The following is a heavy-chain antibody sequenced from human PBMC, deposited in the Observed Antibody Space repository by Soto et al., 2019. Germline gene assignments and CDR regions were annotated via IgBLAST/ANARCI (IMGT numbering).Heavy chain of an antibody. Sequence: QVQLVQSGAEVKKPGASVKVSCKASGYTFTSYAMHWVRQAPGQRLEWMGWINAGNGNTKYSQKFRGRVTITRDTSASTAYMELSSLRSEDTAVYYCAREGFLNYFDYWGQGTLVTVSS. CDR2: INAGNGNT. V-gene: IGHV1-3*01. CDR3: AREGFLNYFDY. CDR1: GYTFTSYA. J-gene: IGHJ4*02.